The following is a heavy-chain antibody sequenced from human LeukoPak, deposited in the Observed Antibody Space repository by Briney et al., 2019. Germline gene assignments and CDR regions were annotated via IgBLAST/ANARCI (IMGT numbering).Heavy chain of an antibody. CDR2: ISTNGDST. Sequence: SGGSLRLSCAASGFTFSSYAMSWVRQAPGKGLEYVSAISTNGDSTYYADSVKGRFTISRDNSKNTLFLQMGSLRADDMAVYYCGRGGSKSCSDYWGQGTLVPVSS. D-gene: IGHD3-16*01. CDR3: GRGGSKSCSDY. J-gene: IGHJ4*02. CDR1: GFTFSSYA. V-gene: IGHV3-64*02.